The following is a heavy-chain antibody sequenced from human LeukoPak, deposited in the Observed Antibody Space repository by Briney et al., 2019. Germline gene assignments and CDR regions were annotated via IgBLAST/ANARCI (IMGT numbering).Heavy chain of an antibody. J-gene: IGHJ4*02. CDR1: EFTFDDYS. V-gene: IGHV3-43*01. D-gene: IGHD1-26*01. CDR3: AKSDNPWEPVNPFDY. CDR2: ISWDGGAT. Sequence: GGSLRLSCAASEFTFDDYSMHWVRQAPGKGLEWVSLISWDGGATYYADSVKGRFTISRDNSKNSLYLQMNSLRTEGTAVYYCAKSDNPWEPVNPFDYWGQGTLVTVSS.